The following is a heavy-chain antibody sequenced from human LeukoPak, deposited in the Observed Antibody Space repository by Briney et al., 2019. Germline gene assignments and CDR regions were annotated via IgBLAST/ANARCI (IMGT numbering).Heavy chain of an antibody. CDR1: GYTFTGYY. CDR3: ASSAPHYDFWSGPFDY. V-gene: IGHV1-2*02. CDR2: INPNSGGT. Sequence: ASVKVSCKASGYTFTGYYMHWVRQAPGQGLEWMGWINPNSGGTNYAQKFQGRVTMTRDTSISTAYMELSSLRSGDTAVYYCASSAPHYDFWSGPFDYWGQGTLVTVSS. J-gene: IGHJ4*02. D-gene: IGHD3-3*01.